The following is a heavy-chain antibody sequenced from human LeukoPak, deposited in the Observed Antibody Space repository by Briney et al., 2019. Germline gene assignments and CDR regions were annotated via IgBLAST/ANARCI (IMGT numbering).Heavy chain of an antibody. CDR2: ISGSGGST. V-gene: IGHV3-23*01. J-gene: IGHJ3*02. Sequence: GALRLSCAASGFTFSSYGMSWVRQAPGKGLEWVSAISGSGGSTYYADSVKGRFTISRDNSKNTLYLQMNSLRAEDTAVYYCAKPYGDPDAFDIWGQGTMVTVSS. CDR3: AKPYGDPDAFDI. CDR1: GFTFSSYG. D-gene: IGHD4-17*01.